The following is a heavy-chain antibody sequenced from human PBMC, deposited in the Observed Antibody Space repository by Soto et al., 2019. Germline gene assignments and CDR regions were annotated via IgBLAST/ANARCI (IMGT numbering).Heavy chain of an antibody. Sequence: ASVKVSCKASGYTFTGYYMHWVRQAPGQGLEWMGWINPNSGGTNYGQKFQGRVTMTRDTSISTAYMELSRLRSDDTAVYYCARKAVGYSSSWYWFDPWGQGTLVTVSS. V-gene: IGHV1-2*02. J-gene: IGHJ5*02. D-gene: IGHD6-13*01. CDR2: INPNSGGT. CDR3: ARKAVGYSSSWYWFDP. CDR1: GYTFTGYY.